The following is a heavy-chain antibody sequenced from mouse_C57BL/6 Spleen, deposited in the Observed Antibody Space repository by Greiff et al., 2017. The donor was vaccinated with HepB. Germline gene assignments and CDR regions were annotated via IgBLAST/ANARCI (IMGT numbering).Heavy chain of an antibody. V-gene: IGHV1-82*01. Sequence: QVHVKQSGPELVKPGASVKISCKASGYAFSSSWMNWVKQRPGKGLEWIGRIYPGDGDTNYNGKFKGKATLTADKSSSTAYMQLSSLTSEDSAVYFCALDSSGYYFDYWGQGTTLTVSS. D-gene: IGHD3-2*02. CDR2: IYPGDGDT. J-gene: IGHJ2*01. CDR1: GYAFSSSW. CDR3: ALDSSGYYFDY.